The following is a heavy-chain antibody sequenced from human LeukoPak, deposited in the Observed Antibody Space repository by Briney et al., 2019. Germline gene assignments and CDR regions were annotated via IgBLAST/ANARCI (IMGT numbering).Heavy chain of an antibody. J-gene: IGHJ4*02. V-gene: IGHV3-21*01. Sequence: GGSLRLSCAASGFTFSSYSMNWVRQAPGKGLEWVSSISSSSSYIYYADSVKGRFTISRDNAKNSLYMQMNSLRAEDTAVYYCARDLRYYGSGSYYNPDFDYWGQGTLVTVSS. CDR2: ISSSSSYI. CDR3: ARDLRYYGSGSYYNPDFDY. CDR1: GFTFSSYS. D-gene: IGHD3-10*01.